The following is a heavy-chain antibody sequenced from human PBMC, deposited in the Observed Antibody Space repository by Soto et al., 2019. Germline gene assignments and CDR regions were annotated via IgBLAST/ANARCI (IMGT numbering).Heavy chain of an antibody. CDR2: ISSDGSST. CDR1: GFTFSSYW. J-gene: IGHJ3*02. CDR3: ARGGSDAYYRTLDI. Sequence: EVQLVESGGGLVQPGGSLRLSCAASGFTFSSYWMHWVRQAPGKGLVWVSRISSDGSSTTYADSVKGRFTISRDNAKNTRYLQMNSLRAEDTAVYYCARGGSDAYYRTLDIWGQGTMVTVSS. V-gene: IGHV3-74*01. D-gene: IGHD3-16*01.